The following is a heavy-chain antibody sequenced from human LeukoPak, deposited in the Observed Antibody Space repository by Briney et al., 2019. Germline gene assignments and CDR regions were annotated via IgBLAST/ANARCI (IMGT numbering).Heavy chain of an antibody. J-gene: IGHJ4*02. V-gene: IGHV4-39*01. CDR1: GGSISSSSYY. CDR3: ARIRYSENIDY. D-gene: IGHD1-1*01. CDR2: IYYSGRT. Sequence: SETLSLTCTVSGGSISSSSYYWGWIRQPPGKGLECIGSIYYSGRTYYTPSLKSRVTISVDTSKNQFSLKVTSVTAADTAVYYCARIRYSENIDYWGQGTLVTVSS.